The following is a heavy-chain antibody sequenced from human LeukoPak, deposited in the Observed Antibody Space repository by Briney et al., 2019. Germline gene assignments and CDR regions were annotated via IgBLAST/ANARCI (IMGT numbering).Heavy chain of an antibody. V-gene: IGHV3-23*01. J-gene: IGHJ4*02. CDR2: ISGSGGST. CDR1: GFTVSSNY. CDR3: AKDKEWIVVVFDY. Sequence: GGSLRLSCAASGFTVSSNYMSWVRQAPGKGLEWVSAISGSGGSTYYADSVKGRFTISRDNSKNTLYLQMNSLRAEDTAVYYCAKDKEWIVVVFDYWGQGTLVTVSS. D-gene: IGHD3-22*01.